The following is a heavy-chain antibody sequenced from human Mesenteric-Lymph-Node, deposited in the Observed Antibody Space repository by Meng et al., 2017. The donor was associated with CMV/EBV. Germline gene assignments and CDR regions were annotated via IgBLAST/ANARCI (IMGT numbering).Heavy chain of an antibody. D-gene: IGHD1-14*01. V-gene: IGHV4-59*01. CDR2: IYYSGST. Sequence: GSLRPSCTLPGAPISSYYWSWIWQPPGKGLEWIGYIYYSGSTNYNPSLKSRVTISVDTSKNQFSLKLSSVTAADTAVYYCASDLKTGGYYNGLDVWGQGTTVTVSS. J-gene: IGHJ6*02. CDR3: ASDLKTGGYYNGLDV. CDR1: GAPISSYY.